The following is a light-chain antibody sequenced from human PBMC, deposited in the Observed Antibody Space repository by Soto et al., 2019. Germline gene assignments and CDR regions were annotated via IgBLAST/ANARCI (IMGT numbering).Light chain of an antibody. J-gene: IGKJ4*01. Sequence: EIVLTQSPATLSLSPGERAALSCRASQSVSSYLAWYQQKPGQAPKLLIYDASNRANGLPARFSGSGSGTDLTLTISRLKYEDFAVYDCQQRSSWPLTLGGGSKVEIK. CDR2: DAS. CDR1: QSVSSY. CDR3: QQRSSWPLT. V-gene: IGKV3-11*01.